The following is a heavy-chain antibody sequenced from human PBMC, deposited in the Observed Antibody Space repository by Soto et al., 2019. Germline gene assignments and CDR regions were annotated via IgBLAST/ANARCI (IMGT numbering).Heavy chain of an antibody. J-gene: IGHJ3*02. V-gene: IGHV3-7*05. D-gene: IGHD6-13*01. CDR2: INRDGSKK. CDR1: GFTLSAYW. CDR3: ARDVSPGSSSVYLDAFDI. Sequence: ESGGDLVQPGGSLRLSCAASGFTLSAYWMPWVRQAPGKGLGWVANINRDGSKKSYLDSVRGRFTISRDNVGNSLYLQMDSLRADDTALYYCARDVSPGSSSVYLDAFDIWGQGTMVTVSS.